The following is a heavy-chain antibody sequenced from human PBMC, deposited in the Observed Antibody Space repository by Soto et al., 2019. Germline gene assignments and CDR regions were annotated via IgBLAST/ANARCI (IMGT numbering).Heavy chain of an antibody. D-gene: IGHD1-20*01. Sequence: QVQLVQSGAEVKKPGSSVKVSCKASGGTFSSYTISWVRQAPGQGLEWMGRIIPILGIANYAQKFQGRVTITADKSTSTAYMELSSPRSEDTAVYYCARDLTGTTQYAFDIWGQGTMVTVSS. J-gene: IGHJ3*02. V-gene: IGHV1-69*08. CDR2: IIPILGIA. CDR1: GGTFSSYT. CDR3: ARDLTGTTQYAFDI.